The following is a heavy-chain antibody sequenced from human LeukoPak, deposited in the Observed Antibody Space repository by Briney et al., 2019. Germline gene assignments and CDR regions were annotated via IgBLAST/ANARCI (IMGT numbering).Heavy chain of an antibody. CDR3: TRGRDVAVVTSLLGGY. Sequence: ASVKISCKASGYTFTDYYMHWVRHAPGQGLEWMGWLNPNRVETNYAQTFQGRVTLTRDTSISTAYMDLSSLTSDDTAVIYCTRGRDVAVVTSLLGGYWGQGTLVTVSS. CDR1: GYTFTDYY. V-gene: IGHV1-2*02. J-gene: IGHJ4*02. CDR2: LNPNRVET. D-gene: IGHD2-21*02.